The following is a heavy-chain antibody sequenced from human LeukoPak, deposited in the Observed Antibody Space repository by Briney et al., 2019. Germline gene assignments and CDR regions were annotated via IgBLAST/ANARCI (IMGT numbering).Heavy chain of an antibody. V-gene: IGHV1-69*13. Sequence: ASVKVSCKASGGTFSSYAINWVRQAPGQGLEWMGTTIPIFGTANYAQKFQGRVTITADESTSTAYMELSSLRSEDTAVYYCAREGSSSAWWRAFDIWGQGTMVTVSS. CDR2: TIPIFGTA. D-gene: IGHD6-19*01. J-gene: IGHJ3*02. CDR1: GGTFSSYA. CDR3: AREGSSSAWWRAFDI.